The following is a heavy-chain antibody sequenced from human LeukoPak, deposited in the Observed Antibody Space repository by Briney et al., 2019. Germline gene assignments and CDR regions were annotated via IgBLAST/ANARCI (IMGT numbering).Heavy chain of an antibody. J-gene: IGHJ5*02. D-gene: IGHD4-23*01. CDR2: INPNSGGT. CDR1: GYTFTGYY. CDR3: ARDDYGGNSRVDWFDP. V-gene: IGHV1-2*02. Sequence: GASVKVSCKASGYTFTGYYMHWVRQAPGQGLERMGWINPNSGGTNYAQKFQGRVTMTRHTSLSTAYMELSRLRSDDTAVYSCARDDYGGNSRVDWFDPWGQGTLVTVSS.